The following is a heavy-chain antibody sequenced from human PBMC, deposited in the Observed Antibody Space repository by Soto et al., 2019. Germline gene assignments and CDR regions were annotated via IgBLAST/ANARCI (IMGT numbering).Heavy chain of an antibody. Sequence: GGSLRLSCAASGFTFSSYSMNWVRQAPGKGLEWVSSISSSSSYIYYADSVKGRFTISRDNAKNSLYLQMNSPRVEDTAVYYCARAIPITQADYWGQGTLVTVSS. CDR3: ARAIPITQADY. V-gene: IGHV3-21*01. D-gene: IGHD3-16*01. CDR1: GFTFSSYS. J-gene: IGHJ4*02. CDR2: ISSSSSYI.